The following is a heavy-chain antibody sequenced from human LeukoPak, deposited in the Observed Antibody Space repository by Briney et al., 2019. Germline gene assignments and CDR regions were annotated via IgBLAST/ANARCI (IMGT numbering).Heavy chain of an antibody. CDR2: IKQDGSEK. J-gene: IGHJ4*02. Sequence: PGGSLRLSCAASGFSFSVNWMSWVRQAPGKGPEWVASIKQDGSEKYYVDSESGRFTISRDNAKNSLYLQMNSLRAEDTAVYYCAKEGYWGQGTLVTVSS. V-gene: IGHV3-7*01. CDR3: AKEGY. CDR1: GFSFSVNW.